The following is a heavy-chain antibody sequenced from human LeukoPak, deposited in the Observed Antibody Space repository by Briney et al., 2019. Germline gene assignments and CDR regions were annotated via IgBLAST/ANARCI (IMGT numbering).Heavy chain of an antibody. Sequence: SETLSLTCTVSGCSISGYYWSWIRQPPGKGLEWIAYISYSGSTNYNPSLKSRVTISVDTSKNQFSLNLSSVTAADTAVYCCVRHSSGTTYDYWGQGIQVTVSS. J-gene: IGHJ4*02. CDR3: VRHSSGTTYDY. CDR1: GCSISGYY. D-gene: IGHD1-7*01. CDR2: ISYSGST. V-gene: IGHV4-59*08.